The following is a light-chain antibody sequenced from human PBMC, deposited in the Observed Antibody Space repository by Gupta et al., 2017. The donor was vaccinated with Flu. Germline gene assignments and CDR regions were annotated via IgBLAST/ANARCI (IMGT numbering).Light chain of an antibody. Sequence: SVLTQPPSVYGAPGQRVTISCTGSSSNIGANYDVHWYQHLPGAAPQLLIHGNNNRPSGVPDRFSASKSGTSASLVITGLQADDEADYYCQSFDRNLSAYVFGSGTSVTVL. CDR2: GNN. J-gene: IGLJ1*01. CDR1: SSNIGANYD. V-gene: IGLV1-40*01. CDR3: QSFDRNLSAYV.